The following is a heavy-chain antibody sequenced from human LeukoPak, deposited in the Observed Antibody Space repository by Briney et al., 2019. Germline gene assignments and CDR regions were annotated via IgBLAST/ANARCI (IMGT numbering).Heavy chain of an antibody. CDR2: INHSGST. CDR1: GGSFSGYY. D-gene: IGHD3-9*01. Sequence: PSETLSLTCAVYGGSFSGYYWSWIRQPPGKGLEWIGEINHSGSTSYNPSLKSRVTISVDTSKNQFSLKLSSVSAADTAVYYCARGHYYDILTGYMYNWFDPWGQGTLVTVSS. V-gene: IGHV4-34*01. J-gene: IGHJ5*02. CDR3: ARGHYYDILTGYMYNWFDP.